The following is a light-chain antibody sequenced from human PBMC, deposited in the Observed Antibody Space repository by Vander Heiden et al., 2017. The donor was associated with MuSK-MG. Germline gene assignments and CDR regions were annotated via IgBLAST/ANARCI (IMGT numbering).Light chain of an antibody. Sequence: DIQVTQSPASLSASIGDRVTITCRASQSIGNYLNWYQHKGGQVPKLLIYTASTLHTGVPSRFGGSRSGADFNLTISRLQPEDFAIYYCQQSLRPPLTFGGGTTVE. J-gene: IGKJ4*01. CDR3: QQSLRPPLT. V-gene: IGKV1-39*01. CDR2: TAS. CDR1: QSIGNY.